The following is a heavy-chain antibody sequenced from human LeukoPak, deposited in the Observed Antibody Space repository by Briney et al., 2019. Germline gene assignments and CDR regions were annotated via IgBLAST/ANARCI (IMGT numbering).Heavy chain of an antibody. CDR1: GFTFSSYG. CDR2: ISYDGSNK. V-gene: IGHV3-30*18. Sequence: PGGSLRLSCAASGFTFSSYGMHWVRQAPGKGLEWVAVISYDGSNKYYADSVKGRFTISRDNSKNTLYLQMNSLRAEDTAVYYCAKGAIVVVPAAISYYYGMDVWGQGTTVTVSS. CDR3: AKGAIVVVPAAISYYYGMDV. D-gene: IGHD2-2*02. J-gene: IGHJ6*02.